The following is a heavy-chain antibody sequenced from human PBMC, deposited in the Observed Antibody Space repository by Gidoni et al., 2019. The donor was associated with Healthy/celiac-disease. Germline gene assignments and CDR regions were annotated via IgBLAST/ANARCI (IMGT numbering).Heavy chain of an antibody. CDR2: ISGSGGST. Sequence: EVQLLESGGGLVQPGGSLRLPCAALGFPFGRYAMSWVRQAPGKGLGWVSAISGSGGSTYYADSVKGRFTISRDNSKNTLYLQMNSLRAEDTAVYYCAKDCSAMVPPGDAFDIWGQGTMVTVSS. CDR1: GFPFGRYA. J-gene: IGHJ3*02. D-gene: IGHD3-10*01. V-gene: IGHV3-23*01. CDR3: AKDCSAMVPPGDAFDI.